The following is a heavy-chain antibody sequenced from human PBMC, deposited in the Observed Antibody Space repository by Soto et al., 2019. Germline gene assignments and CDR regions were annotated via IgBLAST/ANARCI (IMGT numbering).Heavy chain of an antibody. CDR3: ARVAAAAGTSYYSYYGMDV. D-gene: IGHD6-13*01. V-gene: IGHV6-1*01. CDR1: GDSVSSNSAA. CDR2: TYYRSKCYN. J-gene: IGHJ6*02. Sequence: SQTLSLTCAICGDSVSSNSAASNCIWQSPSRSLEWLGRTYYRSKCYNDYAVSVKSRITINPHTSKNQFSLQLNSVTPEDTAVYYCARVAAAAGTSYYSYYGMDVWGQGTTVTVSS.